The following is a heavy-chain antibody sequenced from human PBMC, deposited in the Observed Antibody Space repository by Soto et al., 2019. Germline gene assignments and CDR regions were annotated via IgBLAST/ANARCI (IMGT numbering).Heavy chain of an antibody. CDR2: IYYSGST. D-gene: IGHD4-17*01. V-gene: IGHV4-31*03. CDR1: GGSISSGGYY. J-gene: IGHJ3*02. CDR3: ARDSYGDHAFDI. Sequence: QVQLQESGPGLVKPSQTLSLTCTVSGGSISSGGYYWSWIRQHPGKGLEWIGYIYYSGSTYYNPSLKSRVTISVDTSKNQFSQKLSSVTAADTAVYYCARDSYGDHAFDIWGQGTMVTVSS.